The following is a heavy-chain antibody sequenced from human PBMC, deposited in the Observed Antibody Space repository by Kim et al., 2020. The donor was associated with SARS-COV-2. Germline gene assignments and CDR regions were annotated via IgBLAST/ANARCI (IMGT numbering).Heavy chain of an antibody. CDR2: ISYDGSNK. CDR3: ASGGRDWGWHYYFDY. V-gene: IGHV3-30*04. J-gene: IGHJ4*01. CDR1: GFTFSSYA. Sequence: GGSLRLSCAASGFTFSSYAMHWVRQAPGKGLEWVAVISYDGSNKYYADSVKGRFTISRDNSKNTLYLQMNSLRAEDTAVYYCASGGRDWGWHYYFDYWG. D-gene: IGHD3-16*01.